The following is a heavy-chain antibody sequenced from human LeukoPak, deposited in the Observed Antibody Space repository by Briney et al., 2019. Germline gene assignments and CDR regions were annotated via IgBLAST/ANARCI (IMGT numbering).Heavy chain of an antibody. CDR3: ARGRADRYNWNDGPDY. Sequence: GASVKVSCKASGYTFTGYHLHWVRQAPGQGLEWMGRINPNSGGTNYAQKFQGRVTMTRDTSINTAYTELSSLRSDDTAVYYCARGRADRYNWNDGPDYWGQGTLVTVSS. CDR1: GYTFTGYH. CDR2: INPNSGGT. J-gene: IGHJ4*02. D-gene: IGHD1-20*01. V-gene: IGHV1-2*06.